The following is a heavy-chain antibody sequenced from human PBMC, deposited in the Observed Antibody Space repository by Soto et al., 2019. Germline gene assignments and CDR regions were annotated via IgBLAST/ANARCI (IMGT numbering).Heavy chain of an antibody. CDR2: INHSGST. CDR1: GGSFSGYY. Sequence: SETLSLTCSVYGGSFSGYYWSWIRQPPGKGLEWIGEINHSGSTNYNPSLKSRVTISVDTSKNQFSLKLSSVTAADTAVYYCARVGVVIVGMDVWGQGTTVTVSS. CDR3: ARVGVVIVGMDV. J-gene: IGHJ6*02. V-gene: IGHV4-34*01. D-gene: IGHD3-3*01.